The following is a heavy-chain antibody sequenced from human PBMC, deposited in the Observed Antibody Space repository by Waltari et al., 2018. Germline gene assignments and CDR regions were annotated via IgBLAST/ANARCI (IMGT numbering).Heavy chain of an antibody. CDR1: GGSISSSSYY. J-gene: IGHJ4*02. D-gene: IGHD6-6*01. V-gene: IGHV4-39*01. CDR2: IIYSGTT. Sequence: QLQLQESGPGLVKPSETLSLTCTVSGGSISSSSYYWGWIRQPPGKGLEWFGVIIYSGTTYYNRSRKGRVTISVGTSKTQFSLKLSAVPAADTAVYYCARHTLGRAARPFGYWGQGTLVTVSS. CDR3: ARHTLGRAARPFGY.